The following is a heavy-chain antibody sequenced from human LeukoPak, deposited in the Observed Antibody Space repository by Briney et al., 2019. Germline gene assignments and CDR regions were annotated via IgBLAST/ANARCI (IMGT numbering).Heavy chain of an antibody. V-gene: IGHV3-21*01. CDR3: AKGRYDFWSGYYNGPYNWFDP. Sequence: GGSLRLSCAASGFTFSSYSMNWVRQAPGKGLEWVSSISSSSSYIYYADSVKGRFTISRDNAKNSLYLQMNSLRAEDTAVYYCAKGRYDFWSGYYNGPYNWFDPWGQGTLVTVSS. CDR1: GFTFSSYS. CDR2: ISSSSSYI. J-gene: IGHJ5*02. D-gene: IGHD3-3*01.